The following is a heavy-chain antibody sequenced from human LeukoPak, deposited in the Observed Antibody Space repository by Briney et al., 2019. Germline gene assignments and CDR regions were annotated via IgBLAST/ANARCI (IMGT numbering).Heavy chain of an antibody. CDR3: ARVGVGATPEGAFDI. CDR2: ICTSGST. J-gene: IGHJ3*02. D-gene: IGHD1-26*01. CDR1: GGSISSYY. V-gene: IGHV4-4*07. Sequence: SETLSLTCTVSGGSISSYYWSWIRQPAGKGLEWIGRICTSGSTNYNPSLKSRVTMSVDTSKNQFSLKLSSVTAADTAVYYCARVGVGATPEGAFDIWGQGTMVTVSS.